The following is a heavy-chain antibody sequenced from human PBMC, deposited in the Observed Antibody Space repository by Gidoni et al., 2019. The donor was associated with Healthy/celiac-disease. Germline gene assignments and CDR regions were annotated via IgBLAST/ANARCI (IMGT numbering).Heavy chain of an antibody. CDR3: AKVRWNKEASLDY. CDR1: GCTFSRYA. Sequence: EVQLLESGGGLVQPGGSLRLSCAAYGCTFSRYAMSWVRQAPGKGLEWVSAISGSGGSTYYADSVKGRFTISRDNSKNTLYLQMNSLRAEDTAVYYCAKVRWNKEASLDYWGQGTLVTVSS. J-gene: IGHJ4*02. CDR2: ISGSGGST. V-gene: IGHV3-23*01. D-gene: IGHD1-1*01.